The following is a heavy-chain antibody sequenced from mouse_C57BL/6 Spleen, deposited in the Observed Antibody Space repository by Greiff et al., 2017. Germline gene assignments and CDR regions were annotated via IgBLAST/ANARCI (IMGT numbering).Heavy chain of an antibody. CDR3: ARRGDYDDLFAY. CDR2: IYPGDGDT. J-gene: IGHJ3*01. V-gene: IGHV1-80*01. D-gene: IGHD2-4*01. Sequence: QVQLQQSGAELVKPGASVKISRKASGYAFSSYWMNWVKQRPGKGLEWIGQIYPGDGDTNYNGKFKGKATLTADKSSSTAYMQLSSLTSEDSAVYFCARRGDYDDLFAYWGQGTLVTVSA. CDR1: GYAFSSYW.